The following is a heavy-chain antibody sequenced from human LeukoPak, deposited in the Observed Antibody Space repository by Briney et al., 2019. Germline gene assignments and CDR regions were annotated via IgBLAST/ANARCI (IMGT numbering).Heavy chain of an antibody. V-gene: IGHV4-61*02. Sequence: PSQTLSLTCTVSGGSFSTGSYYWSWIREPAGKGLEWIGRIFTTGSTNYNPSLKSRVTISVDTSKNQFSLKLSSVTAADTAVYYCVRTTVAGSDYSGMDVWGQGTTVTVS. CDR3: VRTTVAGSDYSGMDV. CDR1: GGSFSTGSYY. CDR2: IFTTGST. D-gene: IGHD6-19*01. J-gene: IGHJ6*02.